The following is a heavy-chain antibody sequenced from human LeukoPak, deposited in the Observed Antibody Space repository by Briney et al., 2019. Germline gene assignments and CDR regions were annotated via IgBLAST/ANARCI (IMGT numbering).Heavy chain of an antibody. V-gene: IGHV1-69*13. CDR2: IIPIFGTA. D-gene: IGHD2-2*01. J-gene: IGHJ4*02. CDR3: ARVPDIVVVPAVGWVD. Sequence: GASVKVSRKASGGTFSSYAISWVRQAPGQGLEWMGGIIPIFGTANYAQKFQGRVTITADESTSTAYMELSSLRSEDTAVYYCARVPDIVVVPAVGWVDWGQGTLVTVSS. CDR1: GGTFSSYA.